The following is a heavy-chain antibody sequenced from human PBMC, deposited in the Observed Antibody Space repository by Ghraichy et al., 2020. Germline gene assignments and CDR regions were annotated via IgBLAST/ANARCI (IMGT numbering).Heavy chain of an antibody. D-gene: IGHD2-15*01. CDR2: IYYSGST. CDR3: ARVHTGVVAATPDY. J-gene: IGHJ4*02. Sequence: SETLSLTCTVSGGSISSGGYYWSWIRQHPGKGLEWIGYIYYSGSTYYNPSLKSRVTISVDTSKNQFSLKLSSVTGADTAVYYCARVHTGVVAATPDYWGQGTLVTVSS. CDR1: GGSISSGGYY. V-gene: IGHV4-31*03.